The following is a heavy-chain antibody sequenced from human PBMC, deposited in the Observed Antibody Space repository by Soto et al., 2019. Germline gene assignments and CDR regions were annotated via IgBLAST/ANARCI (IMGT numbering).Heavy chain of an antibody. V-gene: IGHV3-53*01. D-gene: IGHD6-13*01. CDR3: ARAGYSSSWYGVYYYYGMDV. Sequence: PGGSLRLSCAASGFTVSSNYMSWVRQAPGKGLEWVSVIYSGGSTYYADSVKGRFTISRDNSKNTLYLQMNSLRAEDTAVYYCARAGYSSSWYGVYYYYGMDVWGQGTTVTVSS. J-gene: IGHJ6*02. CDR2: IYSGGST. CDR1: GFTVSSNY.